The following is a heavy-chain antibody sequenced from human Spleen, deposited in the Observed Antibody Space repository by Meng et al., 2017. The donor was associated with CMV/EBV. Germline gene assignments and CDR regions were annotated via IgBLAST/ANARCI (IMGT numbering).Heavy chain of an antibody. J-gene: IGHJ4*02. Sequence: GESLKISCAASGFTFNSYSMNWVRQAPGKGLEWVSSISSGSDYIYYADSLKGRFTISRDNAKKSLYLQMNSLRAEDTAAYYCARDRLGIHDYWGQGTLVTVSS. CDR3: ARDRLGIHDY. V-gene: IGHV3-21*01. CDR1: GFTFNSYS. CDR2: ISSGSDYI. D-gene: IGHD6-19*01.